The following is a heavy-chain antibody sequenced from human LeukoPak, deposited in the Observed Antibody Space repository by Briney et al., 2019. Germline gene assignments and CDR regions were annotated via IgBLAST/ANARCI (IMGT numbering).Heavy chain of an antibody. CDR3: AREAYCSGGSCYYFDY. V-gene: IGHV3-21*01. J-gene: IGHJ4*02. Sequence: PGGSLRLSCAASGFTFSSHTMNSVRQAPGKGLEWVSSISSGSKYIYYADSLKGRFTISRDNARNSLYLQMNSLRAEDTAVYYCAREAYCSGGSCYYFDYWGQGTLVTVSS. CDR1: GFTFSSHT. D-gene: IGHD2-15*01. CDR2: ISSGSKYI.